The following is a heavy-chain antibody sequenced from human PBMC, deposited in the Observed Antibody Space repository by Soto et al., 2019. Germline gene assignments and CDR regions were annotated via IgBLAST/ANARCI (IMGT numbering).Heavy chain of an antibody. CDR3: AKDRTAVARRAEYFQH. D-gene: IGHD6-19*01. CDR1: GFTFSSYA. J-gene: IGHJ1*01. CDR2: ISGSGGST. V-gene: IGHV3-23*01. Sequence: PGGSLRLSCAASGFTFSSYAMSWVRQAPGKGLEWVSAISGSGGSTYYADSVKGRFTISRNNSKNTLYLQMNSLRAEDTAVYYCAKDRTAVARRAEYFQHWGQGTLVTVS.